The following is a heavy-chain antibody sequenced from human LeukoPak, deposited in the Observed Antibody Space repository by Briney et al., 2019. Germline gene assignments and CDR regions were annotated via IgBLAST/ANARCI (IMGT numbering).Heavy chain of an antibody. Sequence: SETLSHTCSVSGGSISNYYWSWIRQPPGKGLEWIGYIYYSGSTNYNPSLKSRVTISVDTSKNQFSLKLSSVTAADTAVYYCARGSGSYGWGYYYYYGMDVWGQGTTVTVSS. CDR3: ARGSGSYGWGYYYYYGMDV. D-gene: IGHD1-26*01. CDR1: GGSISNYY. J-gene: IGHJ6*02. CDR2: IYYSGST. V-gene: IGHV4-59*01.